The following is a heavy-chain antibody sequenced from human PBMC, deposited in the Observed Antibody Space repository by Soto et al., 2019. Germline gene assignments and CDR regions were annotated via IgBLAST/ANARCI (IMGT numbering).Heavy chain of an antibody. D-gene: IGHD3-9*01. CDR2: IRSKAYGGTT. Sequence: GGSLRLSCTASGFTFGDYAMSWVRQAPGKGLEWVGFIRSKAYGGTTEYAASVKGRFTISRDDSKSIAYLQMNSLKTEDTAVYYCTRGRGDLFDWLSYYFDYGGKGTLVNVSA. J-gene: IGHJ4*02. CDR3: TRGRGDLFDWLSYYFDY. CDR1: GFTFGDYA. V-gene: IGHV3-49*04.